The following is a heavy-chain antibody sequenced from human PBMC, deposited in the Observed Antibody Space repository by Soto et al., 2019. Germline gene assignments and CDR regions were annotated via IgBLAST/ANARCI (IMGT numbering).Heavy chain of an antibody. D-gene: IGHD3-10*01. CDR3: ARASGQRGFDI. V-gene: IGHV3-13*01. J-gene: IGHJ3*02. CDR2: IGTAGDT. CDR1: GFTFSSYD. Sequence: PGGSLRLSCAASGFTFSSYDMHWVRQATGKGLEWVSAIGTAGDTYYPGSVKGRFTISRENAKNSLYLQMNSLRAGDTAVYYCARASGQRGFDIWGQGTMVTVS.